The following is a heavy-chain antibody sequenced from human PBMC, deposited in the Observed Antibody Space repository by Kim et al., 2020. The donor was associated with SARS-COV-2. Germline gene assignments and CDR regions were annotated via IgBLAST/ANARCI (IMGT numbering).Heavy chain of an antibody. CDR3: ARDLTVGPYFDWLFDY. D-gene: IGHD3-9*01. V-gene: IGHV3-30-3*01. J-gene: IGHJ4*02. Sequence: GGSLRLSCAASGFTFSSYAMHWVRQAPGKGLEWVAVISYDGSNKYYADSVKGRFTISRDNSKNTLYLQMNSLRAEDTAVYYCARDLTVGPYFDWLFDYWGQGTLVTVSS. CDR1: GFTFSSYA. CDR2: ISYDGSNK.